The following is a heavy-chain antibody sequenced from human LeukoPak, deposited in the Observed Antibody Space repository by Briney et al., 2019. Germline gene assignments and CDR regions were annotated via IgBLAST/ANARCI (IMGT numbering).Heavy chain of an antibody. Sequence: GGSLRLSCAASGFTFSSYAMSWVRQAPGKGLEWFSALSGSGGSTYYADSVKGRFTISRDNSKNTLYLQMNSLRAEDTAVYYCAKDRSGSYYGRPERWGQGTLVTVSS. CDR3: AKDRSGSYYGRPER. J-gene: IGHJ4*02. CDR1: GFTFSSYA. D-gene: IGHD1-26*01. CDR2: LSGSGGST. V-gene: IGHV3-23*01.